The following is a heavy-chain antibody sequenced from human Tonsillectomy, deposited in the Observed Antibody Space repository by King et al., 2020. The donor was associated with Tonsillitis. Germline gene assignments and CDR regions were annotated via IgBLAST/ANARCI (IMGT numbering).Heavy chain of an antibody. CDR2: INGDGSTT. CDR1: GFSFSNYW. Sequence: QLVQSGGGLVQPGGSLRLSCVGSGFSFSNYWMTWVRQAPGKGLEWVANINGDGSTTYQLDSVKGRFTFSRDNAKGSLYLQMNSLRVEDTAVYYCVRDLNPNVLTTYFDAFDMWGQGTMVTVSS. D-gene: IGHD3-9*01. V-gene: IGHV3-7*01. J-gene: IGHJ3*02. CDR3: VRDLNPNVLTTYFDAFDM.